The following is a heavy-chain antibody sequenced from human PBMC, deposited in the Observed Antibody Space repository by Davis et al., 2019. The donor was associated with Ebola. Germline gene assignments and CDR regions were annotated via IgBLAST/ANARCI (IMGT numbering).Heavy chain of an antibody. J-gene: IGHJ5*02. Sequence: GGSLRLSCEASGFTFSRYGMHCVRQAPGKGPEWLTYIFFDGSETFYADSVKGRFTISRDNSKNTLYLQMNSLRAEDTAVYYCARVRHSSGWNNWFDPWGQGTLVTVSS. CDR2: IFFDGSET. D-gene: IGHD6-19*01. CDR1: GFTFSRYG. V-gene: IGHV3-33*08. CDR3: ARVRHSSGWNNWFDP.